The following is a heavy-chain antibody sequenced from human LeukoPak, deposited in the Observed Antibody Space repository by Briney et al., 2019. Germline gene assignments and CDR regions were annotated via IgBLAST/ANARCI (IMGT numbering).Heavy chain of an antibody. CDR3: ARSSGYYDDAFDI. CDR2: ISYDGSNK. Sequence: PGGSLRLSCAASGFTFSSYAMHWVRQAPGKGLEWVAVISYDGSNKYYADSVKGRFTISRDNSKNTLYLQMNSLRAEDTAVYYCARSSGYYDDAFDIWGQGTMVTVAS. D-gene: IGHD3-22*01. J-gene: IGHJ3*02. CDR1: GFTFSSYA. V-gene: IGHV3-30*04.